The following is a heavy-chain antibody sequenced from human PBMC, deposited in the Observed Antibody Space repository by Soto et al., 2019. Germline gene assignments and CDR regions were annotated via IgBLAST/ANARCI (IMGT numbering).Heavy chain of an antibody. CDR3: ARNGEGIIGTSDLDY. Sequence: QVQLVQSGAEVKKPGASVKVSCKASGYTFTGYYMHWVRQAPGQGLEWMGWINPNSGGTNYAQKFQGWVTMTRDTSISTAYMELSRLRSDDTAVYYCARNGEGIIGTSDLDYWGQGTLVTVSS. CDR2: INPNSGGT. CDR1: GYTFTGYY. V-gene: IGHV1-2*04. J-gene: IGHJ4*02. D-gene: IGHD1-7*01.